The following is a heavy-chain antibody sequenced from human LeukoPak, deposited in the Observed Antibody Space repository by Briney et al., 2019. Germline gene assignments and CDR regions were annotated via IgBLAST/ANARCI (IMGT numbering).Heavy chain of an antibody. CDR3: ARHQARRTSCYIDY. Sequence: PSETLSLTCAVYGGSFSGYYWSWIRQPPGKGLEWIREINHSRSTNYNSSLKSRVTISVDTSKKQFSLKLSSVTAADTAVYYCARHQARRTSCYIDYWGQGTLVTVSS. V-gene: IGHV4-34*01. D-gene: IGHD2-2*02. J-gene: IGHJ4*02. CDR1: GGSFSGYY. CDR2: INHSRST.